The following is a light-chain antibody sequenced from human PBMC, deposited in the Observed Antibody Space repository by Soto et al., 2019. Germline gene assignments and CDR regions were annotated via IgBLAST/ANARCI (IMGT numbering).Light chain of an antibody. CDR1: QGFSSW. CDR2: DAS. CDR3: QQYNTYPWT. V-gene: IGKV1-5*01. J-gene: IGKJ1*01. Sequence: DIQMTQSPSTLSASVGDSVSITCRASQGFSSWLAWYQQKPGKAPKLLIYDASTLESGVPSRFSGGGSGTEFTLTISSLQPDDFATYYCQQYNTYPWTFGQGTKV.